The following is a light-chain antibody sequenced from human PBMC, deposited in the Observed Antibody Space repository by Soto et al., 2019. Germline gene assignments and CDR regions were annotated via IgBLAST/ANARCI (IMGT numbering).Light chain of an antibody. CDR1: QGISNF. CDR2: GAS. V-gene: IGKV1-27*01. CDR3: QKYNSAPLT. J-gene: IGKJ4*01. Sequence: DIQMTQSPSSLSASVGDRVTITCRASQGISNFLAWYQQKSGKVPNLLIYGASTLQSGVPSRFSGSGSGTDFTLTISSLQPEDVATYYCQKYNSAPLTFGGGTNVEIK.